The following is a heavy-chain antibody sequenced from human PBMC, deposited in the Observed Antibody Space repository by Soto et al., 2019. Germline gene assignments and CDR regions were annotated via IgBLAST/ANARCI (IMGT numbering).Heavy chain of an antibody. D-gene: IGHD4-17*01. Sequence: QLQLQESGPGLVKPSQTLSLTCAVSGGSISSGGYSWSWIRQPPGKGLEWIGYIYHSGSTYYNPSLKSRVTISVDRSKNQFSLKLSSVTAADTAVYYCARATVTRVDYWGQGTLVTVSS. CDR2: IYHSGST. V-gene: IGHV4-30-2*01. CDR3: ARATVTRVDY. CDR1: GGSISSGGYS. J-gene: IGHJ4*02.